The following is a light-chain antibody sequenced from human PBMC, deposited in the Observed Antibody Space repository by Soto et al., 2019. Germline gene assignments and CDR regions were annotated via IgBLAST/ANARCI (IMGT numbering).Light chain of an antibody. CDR1: QSISSY. V-gene: IGKV1-39*01. Sequence: DIQMTQSPSYLSASVGDRVTITCRASQSISSYLNWYQQKPGKAPKLLIYAASSLQSGVPSRFSGSGSGTDFTLTISSLQPEDFATYYCQPSYSTPALTFGGGTKVEIK. CDR3: QPSYSTPALT. CDR2: AAS. J-gene: IGKJ4*01.